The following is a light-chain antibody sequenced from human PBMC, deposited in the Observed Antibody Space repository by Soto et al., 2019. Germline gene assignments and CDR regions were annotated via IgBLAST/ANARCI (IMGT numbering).Light chain of an antibody. CDR2: GVS. CDR1: QSVSSN. CDR3: QQYNNWPQT. V-gene: IGKV3-15*01. J-gene: IGKJ1*01. Sequence: EIVMTQSPATLSVSPGERATLSCRASQSVSSNLAWYQQKPGQAPRLLIYGVSTRATGIPARFSGNGSGTEFTLTISRLQSEDFAVYYCQQYNNWPQTFGQGTKVEIK.